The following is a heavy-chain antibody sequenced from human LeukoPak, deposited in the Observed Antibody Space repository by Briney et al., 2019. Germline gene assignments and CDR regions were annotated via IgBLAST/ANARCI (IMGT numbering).Heavy chain of an antibody. J-gene: IGHJ4*02. Sequence: ASVNVSRKASGDTFTGYYMHWVRQAPGQGLEWMGWINPNSGGTNYAQKFQGRVTMTRDTSISTAYMELSRLRSDDSAVYYCARGGEAAGIFGEYWGQGTLLTVSS. V-gene: IGHV1-2*02. CDR1: GDTFTGYY. CDR3: ARGGEAAGIFGEY. D-gene: IGHD6-13*01. CDR2: INPNSGGT.